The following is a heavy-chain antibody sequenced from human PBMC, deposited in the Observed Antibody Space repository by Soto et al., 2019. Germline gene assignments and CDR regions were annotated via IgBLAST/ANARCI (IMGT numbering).Heavy chain of an antibody. Sequence: QVQLVQSGAEVKKPGASVKVSCKASGYTFTSYYMHWVRQAPGQGLEWMGIINPSGTTTDYAQKFQGRVTMTRDTSTSTYYMELSSLRSEDTAVYYSARPQIASHYYYSMDVWGQGTTVTVSS. D-gene: IGHD2-2*01. CDR1: GYTFTSYY. CDR2: INPSGTTT. CDR3: ARPQIASHYYYSMDV. J-gene: IGHJ6*02. V-gene: IGHV1-46*01.